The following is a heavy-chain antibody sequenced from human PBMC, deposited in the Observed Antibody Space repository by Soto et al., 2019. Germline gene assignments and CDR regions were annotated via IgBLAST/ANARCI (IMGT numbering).Heavy chain of an antibody. J-gene: IGHJ6*02. CDR3: AFWSYGDYPYYYYYGMDV. CDR2: IIPILGIA. D-gene: IGHD4-17*01. CDR1: GGTFSSYT. Sequence: QVQLVQSGAEVKKPGSSVKVSCKASGGTFSSYTISWVRQAPGQGLEWMGRIIPILGIANYAQKFQGRVTITADKSTSTAFMELSSLRSEDTAVYYCAFWSYGDYPYYYYYGMDVWGQGTTVTVSS. V-gene: IGHV1-69*02.